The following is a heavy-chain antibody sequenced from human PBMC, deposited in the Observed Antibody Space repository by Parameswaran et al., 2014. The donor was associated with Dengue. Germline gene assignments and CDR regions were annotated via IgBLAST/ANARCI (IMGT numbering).Heavy chain of an antibody. CDR3: ARDAPRGWFGELFFPSGLSPGMDV. V-gene: IGHV4-4*02. J-gene: IGHJ6*02. CDR2: IYHSGST. Sequence: VRQMPGKGLEWIGEIYHSGSTNYNPSLKSRVTISVDKSKNQFSLKLSSVTAADTAVYYCARDAPRGWFGELFFPSGLSPGMDVWGQGTTVTVSS. D-gene: IGHD3-10*01.